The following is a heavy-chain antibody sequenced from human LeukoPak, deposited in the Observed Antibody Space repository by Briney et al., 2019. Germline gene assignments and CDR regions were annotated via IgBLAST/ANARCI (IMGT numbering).Heavy chain of an antibody. CDR3: ARGVTPGDY. CDR2: INSDGSST. CDR1: GFIFSNYG. V-gene: IGHV3-74*01. D-gene: IGHD5-18*01. J-gene: IGHJ4*02. Sequence: GSLRLSCAASGFIFSNYGMHWVRQAPGKGLVWVSRINSDGSSTNYADSVKGRFTISRDNAKNTLYLQMNRLRAEDTAVYYCARGVTPGDYWSQGTLVTVSS.